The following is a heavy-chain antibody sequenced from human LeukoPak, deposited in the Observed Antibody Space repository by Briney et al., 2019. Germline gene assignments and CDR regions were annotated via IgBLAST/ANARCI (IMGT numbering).Heavy chain of an antibody. CDR3: ARRITIFGVGATTNWFDP. V-gene: IGHV5-51*01. J-gene: IGHJ5*02. D-gene: IGHD3-3*01. CDR1: GYSFTSYW. Sequence: GASLKISCKGSGYSFTSYWIGWVRQMPGKGLEWMGIIYPGDSDTRYSPSFQGQVTISADKSIGTAYLQWSSLKASDTAMYYCARRITIFGVGATTNWFDPWGQGTLVTVSS. CDR2: IYPGDSDT.